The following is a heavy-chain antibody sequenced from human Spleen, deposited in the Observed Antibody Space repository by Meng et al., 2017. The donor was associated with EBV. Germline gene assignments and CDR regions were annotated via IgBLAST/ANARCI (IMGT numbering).Heavy chain of an antibody. CDR1: GSNPTRMV. CDR3: ARAGYNIHYPPVGP. D-gene: IGHD1-14*01. V-gene: IGHV1-69*06. J-gene: IGHJ5*02. Sequence: LVACWGEVEKPRVRVKVSRKVCGSNPTRMVSSWVRQAPGRGLEWLGGVVPILDSAHYAQKFQGRVTITADKSTNTVYMELSSLRSDDTAVYYCARAGYNIHYPPVGPWGQGTLVTVSS. CDR2: VVPILDSA.